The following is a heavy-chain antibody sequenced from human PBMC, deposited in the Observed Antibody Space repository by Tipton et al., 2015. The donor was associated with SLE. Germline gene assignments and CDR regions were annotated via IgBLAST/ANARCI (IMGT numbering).Heavy chain of an antibody. D-gene: IGHD1-26*01. Sequence: LRLSCTVSGGSISTTGYYWSWIRQPAGKGLEWIGYVYYSGSTNYNPSLKSRVTLSRDTSKNQLSLNLNSVTAADTAFYYCTRVMTGSRSDFWGRGTLVTVS. V-gene: IGHV4-61*10. J-gene: IGHJ4*02. CDR3: TRVMTGSRSDF. CDR1: GGSISTTGYY. CDR2: VYYSGST.